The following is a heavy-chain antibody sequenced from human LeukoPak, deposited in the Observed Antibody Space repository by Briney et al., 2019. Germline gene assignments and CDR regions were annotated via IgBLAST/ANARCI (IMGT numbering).Heavy chain of an antibody. Sequence: ASVKVSCKASGYTFTGYYMHWVRQAPGQGLEWTGWINPNSGGTNYAQKFQGRVTMTRDTSISTAYMELSRLRSDDTAVYYCAGGYCSGGSCYSFDYWGQGTLVTVSS. J-gene: IGHJ4*02. V-gene: IGHV1-2*02. D-gene: IGHD2-15*01. CDR3: AGGYCSGGSCYSFDY. CDR2: INPNSGGT. CDR1: GYTFTGYY.